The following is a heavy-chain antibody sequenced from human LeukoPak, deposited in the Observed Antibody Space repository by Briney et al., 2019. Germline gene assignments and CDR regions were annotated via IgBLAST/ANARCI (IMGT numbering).Heavy chain of an antibody. CDR2: IIPIFGTA. CDR1: GGTFSSYA. CDR3: NSGSHRFDY. V-gene: IGHV1-69*13. J-gene: IGHJ4*02. D-gene: IGHD1-26*01. Sequence: SVKVSCXASGGTFSSYAISWVRQAPGQGGEGMGGIIPIFGTANYAQKFQGRVTITADESTSTAYMELSSLRSEDTAVYYCNSGSHRFDYWGQGTLVTVSS.